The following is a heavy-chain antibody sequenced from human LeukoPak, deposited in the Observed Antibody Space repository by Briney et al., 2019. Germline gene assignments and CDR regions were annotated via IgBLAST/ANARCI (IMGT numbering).Heavy chain of an antibody. J-gene: IGHJ4*02. CDR1: GGSISSYY. CDR2: IYYSGST. D-gene: IGHD6-13*01. V-gene: IGHV4-59*01. CDR3: ARASRSIAAAVHLDY. Sequence: SETLSLTCTVSGGSISSYYWSWIRQPPGKRLEWIGYIYYSGSTNYNPSLKSRVTISVDTSKNQFSLKLSSVTAADTAVYYCARASRSIAAAVHLDYWGQGTLVTVSS.